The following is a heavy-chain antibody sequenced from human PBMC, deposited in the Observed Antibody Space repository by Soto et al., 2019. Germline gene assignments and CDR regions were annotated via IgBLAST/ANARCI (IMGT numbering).Heavy chain of an antibody. CDR2: ISAYNGNT. J-gene: IGHJ5*02. V-gene: IGHV1-18*01. D-gene: IGHD6-13*01. Sequence: ASVKVSCKASGYTFTSYGISWVRQAPGQGLEWMGWISAYNGNTNYAQKLQGRVTMTTDTSTSTAYMELRSLRSDDTAVYYCARETRLAAAGDNNWFDPWGQGTLVTVSS. CDR1: GYTFTSYG. CDR3: ARETRLAAAGDNNWFDP.